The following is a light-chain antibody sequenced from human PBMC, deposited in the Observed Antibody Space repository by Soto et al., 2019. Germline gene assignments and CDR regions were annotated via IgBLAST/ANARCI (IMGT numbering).Light chain of an antibody. V-gene: IGKV3-20*01. Sequence: EIVLTQSPGTLSLSPGERATLSCRASQRVSSSYLAWYQPKPGQATRLLIYGASSRATGIPDRFSGIGSGTDFTLTISRLEPEDFAVYYCQQYGSSPTFGQGTKVEIK. CDR3: QQYGSSPT. CDR1: QRVSSSY. J-gene: IGKJ1*01. CDR2: GAS.